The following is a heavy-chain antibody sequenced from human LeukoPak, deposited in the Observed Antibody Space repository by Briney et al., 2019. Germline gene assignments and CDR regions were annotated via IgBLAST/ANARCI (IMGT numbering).Heavy chain of an antibody. CDR1: GFTFSSYT. CDR2: IATSDGNT. CDR3: PKDGGRWVSAHWGNG. V-gene: IGHV3-23*01. Sequence: GGSLRLSCAASGFTFSSYTMSWVRQAPGKGLEWVSTIATSDGNTYYADSVKGRFTASRDNSKNTLFLQMNSLRAEDTAVYYWPKDGGRWVSAHWGNGWSRGSLVTVS. J-gene: IGHJ1*01. D-gene: IGHD7-27*01.